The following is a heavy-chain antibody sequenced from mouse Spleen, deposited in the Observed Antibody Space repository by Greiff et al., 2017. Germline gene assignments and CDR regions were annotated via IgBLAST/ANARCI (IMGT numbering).Heavy chain of an antibody. Sequence: EVQLQESGGGLVKPGGSLKLSCAASGFTFSDYGMHWVRQAPEKGLEWVAYISSGSSTIYYADTVKGRFTISRDNAKNTLFLQMTSLRSEDTAMYYCARTGTVYFDYWGQGTTLTVSS. CDR1: GFTFSDYG. J-gene: IGHJ2*01. D-gene: IGHD4-1*01. V-gene: IGHV5-17*01. CDR3: ARTGTVYFDY. CDR2: ISSGSSTI.